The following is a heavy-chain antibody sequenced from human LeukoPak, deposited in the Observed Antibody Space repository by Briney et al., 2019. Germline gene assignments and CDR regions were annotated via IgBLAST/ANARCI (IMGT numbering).Heavy chain of an antibody. CDR3: ARLVCGGGSCPAEFDY. CDR2: IYYSGST. J-gene: IGHJ4*02. CDR1: GGSVSSGGHY. Sequence: SETLSLTCIVSGGSVSSGGHYWGWIRQPPGKGLEWIGSIYYSGSTFYNPSLNNRVTIFIDMSKNQFSLRLNSVTATDTAVYYCARLVCGGGSCPAEFDYWGQGTLVTVSS. V-gene: IGHV4-39*01. D-gene: IGHD2-15*01.